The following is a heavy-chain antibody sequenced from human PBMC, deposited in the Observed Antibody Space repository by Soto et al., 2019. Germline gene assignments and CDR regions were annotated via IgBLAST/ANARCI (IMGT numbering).Heavy chain of an antibody. CDR3: ARSWAVAASYDY. CDR1: GFTVGSNY. V-gene: IGHV3-66*01. D-gene: IGHD6-19*01. Sequence: EVQLVESGGGLVQPGGSLRLSCAASGFTVGSNYMNWVRQAPGKGLEWVSVIYSGGSTYYADSVKGRFTISRDNSKNTLYLQMNSLRAEDTAVYYCARSWAVAASYDYWGQGTLVTVSS. J-gene: IGHJ4*02. CDR2: IYSGGST.